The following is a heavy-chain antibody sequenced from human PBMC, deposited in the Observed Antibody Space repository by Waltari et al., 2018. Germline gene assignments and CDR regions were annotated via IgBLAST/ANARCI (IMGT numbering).Heavy chain of an antibody. D-gene: IGHD1-26*01. CDR3: TRKVDIFDY. CDR2: IRSKAYGGTT. V-gene: IGHV3-49*04. Sequence: EVQVVESGGGLEQQGRSLRLSCTTSGSTFADYDITWVRRAPGKGREGVCFIRSKAYGGTTEDTGSVKGRFTISREDSKSIAYLQRNSLKAEDTAVYYCTRKVDIFDYWGQGTLVTVSS. J-gene: IGHJ4*02. CDR1: GSTFADYD.